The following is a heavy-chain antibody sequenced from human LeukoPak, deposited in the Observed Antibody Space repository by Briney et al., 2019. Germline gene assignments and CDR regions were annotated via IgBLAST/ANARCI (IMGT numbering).Heavy chain of an antibody. CDR1: GYSFTSYW. J-gene: IGHJ4*02. CDR2: IYPGDSDT. V-gene: IGHV5-51*01. Sequence: GESLKISCKGSGYSFTSYWIGWVRQMPGKGLEWMGIIYPGDSDTRYSPSFQGQVTIPADKSISTAYLQWSSLKASDTAMYYCARLRRGYCSSTSCYAGGLDYWGQGTLVTVSS. D-gene: IGHD2-2*01. CDR3: ARLRRGYCSSTSCYAGGLDY.